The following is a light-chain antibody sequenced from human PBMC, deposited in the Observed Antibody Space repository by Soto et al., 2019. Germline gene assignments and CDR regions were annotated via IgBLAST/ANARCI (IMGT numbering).Light chain of an antibody. V-gene: IGKV1-33*01. CDR1: EDISNY. J-gene: IGKJ5*01. CDR3: QQYDNLPVT. Sequence: DLQMTQSPSSLSASVGDRVTITCQASEDISNYLNWYQQKPGKAPKLLIYDAANLETGVPSRFSGSGSGTDFSFTISGLQAEDVATYYCQQYDNLPVTFGQGTRLEIK. CDR2: DAA.